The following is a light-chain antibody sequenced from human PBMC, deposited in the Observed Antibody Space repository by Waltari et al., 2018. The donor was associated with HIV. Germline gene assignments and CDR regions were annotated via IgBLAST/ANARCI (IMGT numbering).Light chain of an antibody. CDR3: QQHYSTPYT. Sequence: DILMTQSPDSLAVSLGERATINCKSSQSVLYSSSNKNPLAWYQQKPGHPPKLLIYWASSREPGVPDRFSGSGSGTDFTLTISSLQTEDVAVYYCQQHYSTPYTFGQGTKVEIK. CDR2: WAS. V-gene: IGKV4-1*01. CDR1: QSVLYSSSNKNP. J-gene: IGKJ2*01.